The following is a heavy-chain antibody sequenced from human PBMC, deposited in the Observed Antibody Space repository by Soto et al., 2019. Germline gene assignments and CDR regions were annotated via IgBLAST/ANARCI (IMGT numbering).Heavy chain of an antibody. CDR3: AKDPRYCSGGTCFPEGEHWLDS. V-gene: IGHV3-30*10. CDR2: ISYDGNTK. J-gene: IGHJ5*01. CDR1: GFTCTNYA. D-gene: IGHD2-15*01. Sequence: PGGSLRLSCAASGFTCTNYAMHWVRKGPGKGLEWVAVISYDGNTKFYTDSLKGRFSISRDNSKNTLYLQMNSLRAEDTAVYYGAKDPRYCSGGTCFPEGEHWLDSWGQGTLVTVSS.